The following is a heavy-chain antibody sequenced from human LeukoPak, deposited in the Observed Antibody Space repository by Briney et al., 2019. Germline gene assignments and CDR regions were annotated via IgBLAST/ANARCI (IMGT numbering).Heavy chain of an antibody. D-gene: IGHD3-16*01. Sequence: GGSLRLSCAASGFTFRSYWMSWVRQVPGKGLEWVANIKQDGSEKYYVDSVKGRFTIYRDNAKKSLYLQMNRLRDEGTAVYYCARGGGPFDYWGQGTLVIVSS. CDR2: IKQDGSEK. J-gene: IGHJ4*02. CDR3: ARGGGPFDY. CDR1: GFTFRSYW. V-gene: IGHV3-7*01.